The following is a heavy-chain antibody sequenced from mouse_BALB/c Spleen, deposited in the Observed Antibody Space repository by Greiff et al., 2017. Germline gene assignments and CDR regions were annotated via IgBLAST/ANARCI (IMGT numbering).Heavy chain of an antibody. CDR1: GFTFSSYT. CDR3: ARRDYYGSRDWYFDV. V-gene: IGHV5-12-2*01. Sequence: EVKLVESGGGLVQPGRSLKLSCAASGFTFSSYTMSWVRQTPEKRLEWVAYISTGGGSTYYPDTVKGRFTISRDNAKNTLYLQMSSLKSEDTAMYYCARRDYYGSRDWYFDVWGAGTTVNGSS. CDR2: ISTGGGST. J-gene: IGHJ1*01. D-gene: IGHD1-1*01.